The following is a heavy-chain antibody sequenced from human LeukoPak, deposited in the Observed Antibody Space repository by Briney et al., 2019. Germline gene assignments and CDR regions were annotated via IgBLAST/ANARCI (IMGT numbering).Heavy chain of an antibody. J-gene: IGHJ6*03. CDR1: GYSFTNYW. CDR3: ARLTTGSTTTPYYKGV. Sequence: GESLNISCKGSGYSFTNYWIGWVRQMPGKGLEWMGIIYPGDSDTRYSPSLQGQVTISADKAISTAYLQWSSLKASDTAMYYCARLTTGSTTTPYYKGVWGKGTTVTVSS. V-gene: IGHV5-51*01. D-gene: IGHD1-14*01. CDR2: IYPGDSDT.